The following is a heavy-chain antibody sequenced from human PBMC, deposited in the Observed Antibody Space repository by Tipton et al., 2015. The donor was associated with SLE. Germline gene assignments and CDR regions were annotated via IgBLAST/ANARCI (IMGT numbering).Heavy chain of an antibody. CDR1: GFTFRSYV. Sequence: SLRLSCAASGFTFRSYVMNWVRQAPGKGLEWVSGISGSGGVTYYADSVKGRFTISRDNSKNTLSLQMNSLRVEDTAVYYCAKDVDSSSRYYYYGMDVWGQGTTVTVSS. D-gene: IGHD6-13*01. CDR2: ISGSGGVT. J-gene: IGHJ6*02. V-gene: IGHV3-23*01. CDR3: AKDVDSSSRYYYYGMDV.